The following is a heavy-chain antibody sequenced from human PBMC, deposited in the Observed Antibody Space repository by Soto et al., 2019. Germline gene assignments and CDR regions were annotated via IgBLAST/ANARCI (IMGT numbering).Heavy chain of an antibody. CDR3: ARDWGSSIWYRRDHYYGMDV. V-gene: IGHV4-59*01. Sequence: PSETLSLTCTVSGGSISSYYWSWIRQPPGKGLEWIGYIYYSGSTNYNPSLKSRVTISVDTSKNQFSLKLSSVTAADTAVYYCARDWGSSIWYRRDHYYGMDVWGQGPTVTVSS. J-gene: IGHJ6*02. CDR1: GGSISSYY. D-gene: IGHD6-13*01. CDR2: IYYSGST.